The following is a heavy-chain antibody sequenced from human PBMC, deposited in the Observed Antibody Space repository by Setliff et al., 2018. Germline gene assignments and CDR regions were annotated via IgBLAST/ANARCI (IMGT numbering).Heavy chain of an antibody. Sequence: GGSLRLSCTGSGFTFNTYGMNWVRQAPGKGLEWLSLISKTTTTYADSVKGRFTISRDNAKNTLYLQMNSLRADDTAVYYCARAKGNDYSMDVWGKGTTVTVSS. V-gene: IGHV3-74*01. CDR2: ISKTTT. CDR3: ARAKGNDYSMDV. CDR1: GFTFNTYG. J-gene: IGHJ6*03.